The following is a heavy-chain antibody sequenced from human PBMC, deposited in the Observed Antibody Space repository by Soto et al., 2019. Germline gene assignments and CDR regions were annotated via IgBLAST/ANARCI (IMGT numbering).Heavy chain of an antibody. Sequence: EVPLLDSGGGLVQPGGSLRLSFAASGFTFSRDAMSWVRQAPGKGLEWVSAISGSGGSRDYADSMKGRFTISRDNSKNTLYLQRNSLRAEDTAVYYCAKNNLFASDTKDYWGTGTLVTVSS. V-gene: IGHV3-23*01. CDR1: GFTFSRDA. J-gene: IGHJ4*01. D-gene: IGHD1-20*01. CDR2: ISGSGGSR. CDR3: AKNNLFASDTKDY.